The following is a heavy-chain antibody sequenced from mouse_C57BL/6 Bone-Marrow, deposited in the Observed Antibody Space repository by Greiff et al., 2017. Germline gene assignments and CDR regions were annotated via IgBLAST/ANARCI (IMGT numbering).Heavy chain of an antibody. CDR3: TTSGSNQFAY. J-gene: IGHJ3*01. Sequence: VQLKQSGAELVRPGASVKLSCTASGFNIKDDYMHWVKQRPEQGLEWIGWIDPENGDTEYASKFQGKATITADTSSNTAYLQLSSLTSEDTAVYYCTTSGSNQFAYWGQGTLVTVSA. CDR1: GFNIKDDY. D-gene: IGHD1-1*01. V-gene: IGHV14-4*01. CDR2: IDPENGDT.